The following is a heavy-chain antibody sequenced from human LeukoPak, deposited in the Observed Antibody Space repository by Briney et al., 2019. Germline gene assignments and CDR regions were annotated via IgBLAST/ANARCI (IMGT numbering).Heavy chain of an antibody. J-gene: IGHJ4*02. D-gene: IGHD2-21*02. CDR3: ARDAVRGGDCDF. CDR1: GFTFSSYS. Sequence: HPGGSLRLSCAASGFTFSSYSINWVRQAPGMGLEWVPYISSSSSSIYYADSVKGRFTISRDNAKNSLYLQMNRLRAADTAVYYCARDAVRGGDCDFWGQGTPVAVSS. CDR2: ISSSSSSI. V-gene: IGHV3-48*01.